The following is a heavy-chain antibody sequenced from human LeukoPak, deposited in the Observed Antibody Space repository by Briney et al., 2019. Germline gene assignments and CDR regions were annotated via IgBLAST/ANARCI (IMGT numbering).Heavy chain of an antibody. CDR3: ARESSGWYPPDYFDY. D-gene: IGHD6-19*01. V-gene: IGHV3-7*01. J-gene: IGHJ4*02. Sequence: PGGSLRLSCAASGFTFSSYWMSWVCQAPGKGLEWVANIKQDGSEKYYVDSVKGRFTISRDNAKNSLYLQMNSLRAEDTAVYYCARESSGWYPPDYFDYWGQGTLVTVSS. CDR2: IKQDGSEK. CDR1: GFTFSSYW.